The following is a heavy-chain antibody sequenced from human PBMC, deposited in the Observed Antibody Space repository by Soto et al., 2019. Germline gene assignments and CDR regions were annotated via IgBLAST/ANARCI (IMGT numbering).Heavy chain of an antibody. CDR2: ISGSGGST. D-gene: IGHD1-1*01. CDR1: GFTFSSYA. V-gene: IGHV3-23*01. J-gene: IGHJ6*02. CDR3: AKELNNWNYYYSYGMDF. Sequence: GGSLRLSCAASGFTFSSYAMSWVRQAPGKGLEWVSAISGSGGSTYYADSVKGRFTISRDNSKNTLYLQMNSLRAEDTAVYYCAKELNNWNYYYSYGMDFWGQGTTVTVSS.